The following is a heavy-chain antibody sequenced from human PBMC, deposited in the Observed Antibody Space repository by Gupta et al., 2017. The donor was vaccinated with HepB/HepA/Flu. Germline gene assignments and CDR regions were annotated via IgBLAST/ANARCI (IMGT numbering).Heavy chain of an antibody. J-gene: IGHJ6*03. CDR1: GGTFSSFA. CDR2: IIPIFGTA. CDR3: ARASSSWYSNYMDV. V-gene: IGHV1-69*01. D-gene: IGHD6-13*01. Sequence: QVQLVQSGAEVKKPGSSVKVSCKASGGTFSSFAIIWVRQAPGQGLEWMGGIIPIFGTANYAQKFQGRVTITADESTSTAYMELCSLRSEDTAVYYCARASSSWYSNYMDVWGKGTTVTVSS.